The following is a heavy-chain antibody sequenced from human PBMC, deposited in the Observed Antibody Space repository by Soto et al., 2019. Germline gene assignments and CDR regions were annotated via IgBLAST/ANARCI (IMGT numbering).Heavy chain of an antibody. CDR3: ARDGANGSGSYYTGFDY. V-gene: IGHV1-69*01. Sequence: QVQLVQSGAEVKKPGSSVKVSCKASGGTFSSYAISWVRQAPGQGLEWMGGIIPIFGTANYAQKFQGRVTITADEATSTAYRELSSLRSEDTAVYYCARDGANGSGSYYTGFDYWGQGTLVTVSS. CDR1: GGTFSSYA. J-gene: IGHJ4*02. CDR2: IIPIFGTA. D-gene: IGHD3-10*01.